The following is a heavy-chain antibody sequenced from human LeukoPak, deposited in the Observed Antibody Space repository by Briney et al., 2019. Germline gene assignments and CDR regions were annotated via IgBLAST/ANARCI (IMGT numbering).Heavy chain of an antibody. V-gene: IGHV4-34*01. CDR2: INRSGST. J-gene: IGHJ3*01. CDR1: GGSLSGYY. CDR3: ARGGGSYRG. D-gene: IGHD1-26*01. Sequence: SETLSLTCAVYGGSLSGYYWSWIRQPPGKGLEWIGEINRSGSTNYNPSLKSRVTISVDTSKNQFSLKLSSVTAADTAVYYCARGGGSYRGWGQGTMVTVSS.